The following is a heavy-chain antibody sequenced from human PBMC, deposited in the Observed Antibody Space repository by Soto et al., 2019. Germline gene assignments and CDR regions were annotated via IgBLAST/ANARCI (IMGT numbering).Heavy chain of an antibody. CDR1: GYTFTSYG. D-gene: IGHD3-22*01. CDR2: ISAYNGNT. V-gene: IGHV1-18*01. J-gene: IGHJ6*02. Sequence: VASVKVSCKASGYTFTSYGISWVRQAPGQGLEWMGWISAYNGNTNYAQKLQGRVTMTTDTSTSTAYVELRSLRSDDTAVYYCARPYYDSSGYYGGYYYYYGMDVWGQGTTVTVSS. CDR3: ARPYYDSSGYYGGYYYYYGMDV.